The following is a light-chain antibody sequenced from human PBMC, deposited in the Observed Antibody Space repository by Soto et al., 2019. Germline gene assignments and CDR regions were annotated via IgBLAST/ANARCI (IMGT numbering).Light chain of an antibody. CDR1: QSVSSY. J-gene: IGKJ4*02. CDR2: DAS. V-gene: IGKV3-11*01. Sequence: EIALTQSPATLSLSPGERATLSCRASQSVSSYLAWYQQKPDQAPRLLIYDASNRETGIPARFSGSGSGTEFTLTISSLEPEDFAVDYCQQRSNWPPLFGGGTKVDIK. CDR3: QQRSNWPPL.